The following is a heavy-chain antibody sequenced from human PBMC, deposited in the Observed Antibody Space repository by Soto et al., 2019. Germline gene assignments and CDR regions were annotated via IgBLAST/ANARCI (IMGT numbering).Heavy chain of an antibody. Sequence: EVKLVESGGGLVQPGGSLRLSCVASGFTFSSFEMNWVRQAPGRGLEWLAYISSRDKTIYYADSVKGRFTISRDNAKNSLYLQMDSLRAEDTGVYYCARDGPQYSGYDFDYWGQGILVTVSS. J-gene: IGHJ4*02. D-gene: IGHD5-12*01. CDR3: ARDGPQYSGYDFDY. V-gene: IGHV3-48*03. CDR1: GFTFSSFE. CDR2: ISSRDKTI.